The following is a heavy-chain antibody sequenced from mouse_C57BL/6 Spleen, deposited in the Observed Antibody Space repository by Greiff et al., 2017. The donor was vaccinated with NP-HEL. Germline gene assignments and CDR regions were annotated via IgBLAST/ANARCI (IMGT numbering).Heavy chain of an antibody. V-gene: IGHV1-54*01. J-gene: IGHJ2*01. CDR1: GYAFTNYL. CDR3: ARNDDGYYG. D-gene: IGHD2-3*01. CDR2: INPGSGGT. Sequence: VQLQQSGAELVRPGTSVKVSCKASGYAFTNYLIEWVKQRPGQGLEWIGVINPGSGGTNYNENFKGKATLTADKSSSTAYMQLSSLTSEDSAVYFCARNDDGYYGWGQGTTLTVSS.